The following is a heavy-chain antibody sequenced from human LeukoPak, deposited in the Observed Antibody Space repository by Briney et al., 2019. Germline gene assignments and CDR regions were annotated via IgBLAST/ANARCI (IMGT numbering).Heavy chain of an antibody. V-gene: IGHV3-7*03. Sequence: PGGSLRLSCAASGFTISSYWMTWVRQAPGKGLEWVANLKQDGSERNYVDSVKGRFTISRDNAQNSLYLQMNTLRDEDTAVYYCATGAGCGYWGQRTLVTVSS. CDR2: LKQDGSER. CDR3: ATGAGCGY. J-gene: IGHJ4*02. D-gene: IGHD6-19*01. CDR1: GFTISSYW.